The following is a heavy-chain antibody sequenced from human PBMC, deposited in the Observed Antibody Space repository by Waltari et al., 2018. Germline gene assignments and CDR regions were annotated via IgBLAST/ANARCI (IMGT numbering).Heavy chain of an antibody. CDR2: ISYDGSNG. J-gene: IGHJ6*02. D-gene: IGHD6-19*01. CDR3: TRGNVYSSGWYQNFYGLDV. CDR1: GFTFSSYV. Sequence: QVQLVESGGGVVQPGRSLRLSCAASGFTFSSYVMHWVRQPPGKGLECMAVISYDGSNGYYADSVKGRFTISRDNSKNTVYLQMNSLRAEDTAVYYCTRGNVYSSGWYQNFYGLDVWGQGTTVTVSS. V-gene: IGHV3-30*04.